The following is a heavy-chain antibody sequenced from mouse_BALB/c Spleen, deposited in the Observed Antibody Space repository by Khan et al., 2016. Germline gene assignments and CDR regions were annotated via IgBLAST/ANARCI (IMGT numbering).Heavy chain of an antibody. V-gene: IGHV1-82*01. CDR1: GYAFSSSW. D-gene: IGHD1-2*01. Sequence: QVQLQQSGPELVKPGASVKISCKASGYAFSSSWMNWMKQRPGQGLEWIGRIYPGDGDTNYNGKFKGKATLTADKSSSTAYMQLSSLTSVDSAVYFCARGYGYGAMDYWGQGTSVTVSS. J-gene: IGHJ4*01. CDR2: IYPGDGDT. CDR3: ARGYGYGAMDY.